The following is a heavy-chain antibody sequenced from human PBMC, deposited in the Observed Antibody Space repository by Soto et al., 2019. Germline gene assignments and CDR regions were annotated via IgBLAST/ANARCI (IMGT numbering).Heavy chain of an antibody. V-gene: IGHV4-30-4*01. CDR3: AREVIRPVLQGAEDAFDL. CDR1: GGSITSDNYF. D-gene: IGHD2-21*01. CDR2: ILYSGTV. Sequence: QVQLQEAGPGLVKPSQTLSLTCTVSGGSITSDNYFWSWIRQPPGKGLEWIGYILYSGTVYYKSFIKSRVTISMEKSNNQYSLNLNSVTAGDTAMYDCAREVIRPVLQGAEDAFDLWGPGKMVTVSS. J-gene: IGHJ3*01.